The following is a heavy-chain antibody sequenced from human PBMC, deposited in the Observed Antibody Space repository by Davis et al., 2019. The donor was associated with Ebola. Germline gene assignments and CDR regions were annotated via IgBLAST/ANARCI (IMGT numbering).Heavy chain of an antibody. CDR3: ARDFVY. V-gene: IGHV4-59*12. CDR2: IYHSGVS. CDR1: GGSISSYY. Sequence: GSLRLSCTVSGGSISSYYWSWIRQPPGKGLEWIGSIYHSGVSNYNPSLKSRVTISLDTSKNQFSLKLTSVTATDTAMCYCARDFVYWGQGTLVAVSS. J-gene: IGHJ4*02.